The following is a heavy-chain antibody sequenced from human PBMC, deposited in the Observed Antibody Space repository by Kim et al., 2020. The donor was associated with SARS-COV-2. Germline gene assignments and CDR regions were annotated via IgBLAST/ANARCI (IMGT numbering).Heavy chain of an antibody. V-gene: IGHV3-30*18. J-gene: IGHJ3*02. D-gene: IGHD4-17*01. Sequence: GGSLRLSCAASGFTFSSYGMHWVRQAPGKGLEWVAVISYDGSNKYYADSVKGRFTISRDNSKNTLYLQMNSLRAEDTAVYYCAKALSQYTDYGDYVFGAFDIWGQGTMVTVSS. CDR1: GFTFSSYG. CDR3: AKALSQYTDYGDYVFGAFDI. CDR2: ISYDGSNK.